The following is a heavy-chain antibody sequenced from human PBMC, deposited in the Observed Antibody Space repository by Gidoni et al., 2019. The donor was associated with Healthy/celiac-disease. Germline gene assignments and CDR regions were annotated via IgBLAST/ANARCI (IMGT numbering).Heavy chain of an antibody. CDR2: IYPGDSDT. CDR3: ARHDGTTGTTAYYYYGMDV. V-gene: IGHV5-51*01. CDR1: GYSFTRYW. D-gene: IGHD1-1*01. Sequence: EVQLVQSGAEVKKPGESLTISCKGSGYSFTRYWIGWVRQMPGKGLEWMGIIYPGDSDTRYSPSFQGQVTISADKSISTAYLQWSSLKASDTAMYYCARHDGTTGTTAYYYYGMDVWGQGTTVTVSS. J-gene: IGHJ6*02.